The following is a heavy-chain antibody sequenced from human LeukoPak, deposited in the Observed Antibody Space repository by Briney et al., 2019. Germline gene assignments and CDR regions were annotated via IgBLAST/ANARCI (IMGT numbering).Heavy chain of an antibody. Sequence: SETLSLTCTVSGGSISSSSYYWGWIRQPPGKGLEWIGSIYYSGSTYYNPSLKSRVTISVDTSKNQFSLKLSSVTAADTAVYYCARLTSGTGETDFDYWGQGTLVTVSS. CDR2: IYYSGST. CDR3: ARLTSGTGETDFDY. V-gene: IGHV4-39*01. CDR1: GGSISSSSYY. D-gene: IGHD7-27*01. J-gene: IGHJ4*02.